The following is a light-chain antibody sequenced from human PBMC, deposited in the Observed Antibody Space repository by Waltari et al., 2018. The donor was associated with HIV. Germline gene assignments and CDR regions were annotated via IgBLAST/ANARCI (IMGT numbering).Light chain of an antibody. CDR2: DVS. V-gene: IGLV2-14*01. CDR3: SSYTSSSSYV. Sequence: QSALTQPASVSGSPGQSITISCTGTSSDVGGYNYVSWYQQHPGKAPKLMIYDVSNRPSGVSNLCSGSKSGNTASLTISGRQAEDEADYYCSSYTSSSSYVFGAGTKVTVL. J-gene: IGLJ1*01. CDR1: SSDVGGYNY.